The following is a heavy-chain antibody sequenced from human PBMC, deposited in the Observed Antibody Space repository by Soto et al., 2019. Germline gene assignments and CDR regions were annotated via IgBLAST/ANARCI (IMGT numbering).Heavy chain of an antibody. D-gene: IGHD3-10*01. CDR3: ARRDTPGAFDI. J-gene: IGHJ3*02. Sequence: QVQLQQWGAGLLKPSETLSLTCAVYGGSFSGYYWSWIRQPPGKGLEWIGEINHSGSTNYNPSLKSRVTISVDTSKNQFSLKLSSVTAADTAVYYCARRDTPGAFDIWGQGTMVTVSS. V-gene: IGHV4-34*01. CDR1: GGSFSGYY. CDR2: INHSGST.